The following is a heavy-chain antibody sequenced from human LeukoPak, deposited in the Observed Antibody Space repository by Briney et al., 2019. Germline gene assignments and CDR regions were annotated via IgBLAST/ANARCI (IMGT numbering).Heavy chain of an antibody. CDR2: INPSGGST. J-gene: IGHJ5*02. V-gene: IGHV1-46*01. D-gene: IGHD3-10*01. CDR1: GYTFTSYY. CDR3: ARDLRWFGELLPLNWFDP. Sequence: ASVKVSCKASGYTFTSYYMHWVRQAPGQGLEWMGIINPSGGSTSYAQKFQGRVTITADESTSTAYMELSSLRSEDTAVYYCARDLRWFGELLPLNWFDPWGQGTLVTVSS.